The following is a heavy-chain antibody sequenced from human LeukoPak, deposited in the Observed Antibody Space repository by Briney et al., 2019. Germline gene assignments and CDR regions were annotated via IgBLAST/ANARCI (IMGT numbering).Heavy chain of an antibody. J-gene: IGHJ4*02. CDR1: GFTFSSYA. CDR3: TSASGYSYGRLHDY. V-gene: IGHV3-49*04. Sequence: PGGSLRLSCAASGFTFSSYAMSWVRQAPGKGLEWVGFIRSKAYGGTTEYAASVKGRFTISRDDSKSIAYLQMNSLKTEDTAVYYCTSASGYSYGRLHDYWGQGTLVTVSS. D-gene: IGHD5-18*01. CDR2: IRSKAYGGTT.